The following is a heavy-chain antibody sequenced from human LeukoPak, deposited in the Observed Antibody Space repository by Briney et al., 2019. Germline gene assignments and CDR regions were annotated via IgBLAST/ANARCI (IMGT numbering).Heavy chain of an antibody. D-gene: IGHD6-19*01. Sequence: QPGGSLRLSCAASGFTFSSYWMNWVRQAPGKGLVWVSRIASDGSSTTYADSVKGRFTISRDSSKNTLYLQMNTLSAEDTAVYYCAKDIAVAGTYVFDYWGQGTLVTVSS. J-gene: IGHJ4*02. V-gene: IGHV3-74*01. CDR3: AKDIAVAGTYVFDY. CDR2: IASDGSST. CDR1: GFTFSSYW.